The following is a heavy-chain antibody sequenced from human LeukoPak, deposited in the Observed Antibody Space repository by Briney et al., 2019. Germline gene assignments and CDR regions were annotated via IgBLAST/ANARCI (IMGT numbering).Heavy chain of an antibody. CDR3: ARATRNYDFWSGPYYYGMDV. CDR2: INPSGGST. D-gene: IGHD3-3*01. V-gene: IGHV1-46*01. CDR1: GYTFTSYY. J-gene: IGHJ6*02. Sequence: ASVKVSCKASGYTFTSYYMHWVRQAPGQGLEWMGIINPSGGSTSYAQKFQGRVTITADKSTSTAYMELSSLRSEDTAVYYCARATRNYDFWSGPYYYGMDVWGQGTTVTVSS.